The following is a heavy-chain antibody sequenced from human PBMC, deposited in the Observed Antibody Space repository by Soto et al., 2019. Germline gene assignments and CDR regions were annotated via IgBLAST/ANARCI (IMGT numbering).Heavy chain of an antibody. D-gene: IGHD3-10*01. J-gene: IGHJ4*02. CDR3: ARDIRGAN. CDR1: GFTFTDHY. V-gene: IGHV3-11*01. Sequence: QVQLVESGGGLVKPGGSLRLSCTASGFTFTDHYMTWIRQAPGKGLEWVSYINSGGSHIYYADSVRGRFTISRDNAKNSVYLQMSSLRAEDTAIYYCARDIRGANWGQGTLVIVSS. CDR2: INSGGSHI.